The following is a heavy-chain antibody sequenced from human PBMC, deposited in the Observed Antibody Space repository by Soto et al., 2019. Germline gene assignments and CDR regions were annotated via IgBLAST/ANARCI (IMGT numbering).Heavy chain of an antibody. CDR1: GGSISSSSFY. CDR3: ANLITTVTTHYFDY. Sequence: QLQLQESGPGLVKPSETLSLTCTVSGGSISSSSFYWGWIRQPPGKGLEWIGSIYYSGNTYYNPSRKSRVTLSVDTSKNQFSLKLSSVTAADTAVYYCANLITTVTTHYFDYWGQGTLVTVSS. D-gene: IGHD4-17*01. V-gene: IGHV4-39*01. CDR2: IYYSGNT. J-gene: IGHJ4*02.